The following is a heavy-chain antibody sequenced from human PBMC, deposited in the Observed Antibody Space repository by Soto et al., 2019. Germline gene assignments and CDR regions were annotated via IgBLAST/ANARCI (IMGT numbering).Heavy chain of an antibody. CDR3: ARHGPPLDY. Sequence: GASVKVSCKASGDTITNLIIGWVRQAPGQGLEWMGWISAYNGNTNYAQKFQGRVTMTTDTSTSTAYMELRSLRSDDTAVYNCARHGPPLDYWGQGTPVTVSS. CDR1: GDTITNLI. CDR2: ISAYNGNT. J-gene: IGHJ4*02. V-gene: IGHV1-18*01.